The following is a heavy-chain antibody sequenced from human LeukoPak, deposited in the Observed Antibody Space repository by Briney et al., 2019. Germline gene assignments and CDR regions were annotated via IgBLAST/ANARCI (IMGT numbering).Heavy chain of an antibody. D-gene: IGHD4-11*01. CDR1: GFTFSNYA. Sequence: PGGSLRLSCAASGFTFSNYAMSWVRQAPGKGLEWVSGVSGSGGSTYYADSVKGRFTISGDNSKNTLYLQMNSLRAEDTAVYYCAKAGSVTTTLNWYDPWGQGTLVTVSS. V-gene: IGHV3-23*01. CDR2: VSGSGGST. J-gene: IGHJ5*02. CDR3: AKAGSVTTTLNWYDP.